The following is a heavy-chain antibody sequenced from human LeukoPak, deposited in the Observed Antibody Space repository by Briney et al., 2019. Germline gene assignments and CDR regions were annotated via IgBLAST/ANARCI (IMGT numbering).Heavy chain of an antibody. V-gene: IGHV3-64D*09. CDR1: GFTFSSYD. J-gene: IGHJ4*02. D-gene: IGHD6-13*01. CDR2: ISSNGGST. Sequence: SGGSLRLSRSASGFTFSSYDMHWVRQAPGKGLECVSGISSNGGSTYYADSVKGRFTISRDNSKNTLYLQMSSLRAEDTAVYYCVKDLGIAAAGPLFDYWGQGTLVTVSS. CDR3: VKDLGIAAAGPLFDY.